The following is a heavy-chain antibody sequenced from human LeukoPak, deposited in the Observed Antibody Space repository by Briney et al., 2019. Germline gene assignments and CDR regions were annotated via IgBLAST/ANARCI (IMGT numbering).Heavy chain of an antibody. D-gene: IGHD4-23*01. CDR3: ARGRIGGAN. J-gene: IGHJ4*02. CDR2: IYYSGST. CDR1: GGSISSYY. V-gene: IGHV4-59*01. Sequence: SETLSLTCTVSGGSISSYYWSWIRQSPGKGLEWIGCIYYSGSTNYDPSLKSRVTISVDTSKNQFSLKLSSVTAADTAVYYCARGRIGGANWGRGTLVTVSS.